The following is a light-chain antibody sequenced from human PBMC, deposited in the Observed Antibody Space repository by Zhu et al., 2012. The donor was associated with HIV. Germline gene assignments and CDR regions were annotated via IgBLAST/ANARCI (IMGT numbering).Light chain of an antibody. J-gene: IGKJ1*01. Sequence: DIEMTQSPSTLSASVGDRVTITCRASQSIRRLLAWYQQKPGKAPKLLIYKASTLESGAPSRFSGSGSGTEFSLTISSLQPDDFATYYCQEYNTYWTFGQGTNGGNQT. CDR1: QSIRRL. CDR2: KAS. CDR3: QEYNTYWT. V-gene: IGKV1-5*03.